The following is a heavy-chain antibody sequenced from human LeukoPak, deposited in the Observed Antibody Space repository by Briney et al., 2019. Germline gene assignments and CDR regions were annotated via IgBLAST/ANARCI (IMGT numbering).Heavy chain of an antibody. Sequence: GGSLRLSCAASGFTFDDYAMHWVRHAPGKGLEWVSGISWNSGSIGYADSVKGRFTISRDNAKNSLYLQMNSLRAEDTALYYCAKAYPASIAVAGHFDYWGQGTLVTVSS. CDR2: ISWNSGSI. D-gene: IGHD6-19*01. J-gene: IGHJ4*02. CDR1: GFTFDDYA. CDR3: AKAYPASIAVAGHFDY. V-gene: IGHV3-9*01.